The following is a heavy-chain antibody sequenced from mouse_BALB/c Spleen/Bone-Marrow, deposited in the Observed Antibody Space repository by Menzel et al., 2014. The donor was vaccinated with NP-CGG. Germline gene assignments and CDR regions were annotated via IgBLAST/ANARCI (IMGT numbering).Heavy chain of an antibody. Sequence: EVKLVESGGGLVKPGGSLKLSCAASGFAFSSYDMSWVRQTPEKRLEWVAYISSGGGSTYYPGTVKGRFTISRDNAKNTLYLQMSSLKSEDTAMYYCARPLYDYGSSPFYAMDYWGQGTSVTVSS. D-gene: IGHD1-1*01. CDR1: GFAFSSYD. CDR2: ISSGGGST. V-gene: IGHV5-12-1*01. CDR3: ARPLYDYGSSPFYAMDY. J-gene: IGHJ4*01.